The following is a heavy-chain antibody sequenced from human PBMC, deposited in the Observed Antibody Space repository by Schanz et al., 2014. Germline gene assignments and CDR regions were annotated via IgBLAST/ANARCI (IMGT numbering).Heavy chain of an antibody. Sequence: QVQLVESGGGLVKPGGSLRLSCAASGFTFSDYYMSWVRQAPGKGLEWVSAINGNGGITYYADPVKGRFTISRDTPKNTLYVKINSVRADDPAVYYCARDYESDLSSPRHDAFDVWGQGTVVTVSS. D-gene: IGHD3-22*01. CDR3: ARDYESDLSSPRHDAFDV. J-gene: IGHJ3*01. V-gene: IGHV3-11*04. CDR1: GFTFSDYY. CDR2: INGNGGIT.